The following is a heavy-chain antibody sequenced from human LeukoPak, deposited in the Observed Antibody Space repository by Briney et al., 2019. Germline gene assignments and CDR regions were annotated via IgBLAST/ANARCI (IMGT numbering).Heavy chain of an antibody. Sequence: PGGSLRLSCAASGFTFSSYAMNWVRQAPGKGLEWVSTISVSGGSTSYADSVKGRFTISRDNSKNTVYLQMNSLRAEDTAVYYCAKDIAARGPAQFDYWGQGTLVTVSS. J-gene: IGHJ4*02. D-gene: IGHD6-6*01. CDR3: AKDIAARGPAQFDY. CDR1: GFTFSSYA. CDR2: ISVSGGST. V-gene: IGHV3-23*01.